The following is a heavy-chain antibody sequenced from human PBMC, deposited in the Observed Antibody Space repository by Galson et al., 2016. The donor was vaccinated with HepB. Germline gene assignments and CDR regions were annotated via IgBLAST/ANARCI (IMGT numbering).Heavy chain of an antibody. J-gene: IGHJ4*02. Sequence: SLRLSCAASGFTFSNRGMHWVRQAPGKGLEWVAADSVDGRRKFYADSVKGRFTISRDNSNNMLFLQMNSLRADDTAVYYCAKRHEYCPPVGCSVDYWGQRTLVSVSS. CDR1: GFTFSNRG. CDR2: DSVDGRRK. D-gene: IGHD2/OR15-2a*01. CDR3: AKRHEYCPPVGCSVDY. V-gene: IGHV3-30*18.